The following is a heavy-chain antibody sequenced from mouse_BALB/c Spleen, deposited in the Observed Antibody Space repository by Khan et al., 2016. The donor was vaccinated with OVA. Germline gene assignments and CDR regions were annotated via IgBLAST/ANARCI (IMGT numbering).Heavy chain of an antibody. V-gene: IGHV1S81*02. CDR2: TNPTNGRT. CDR3: ARIKKIVATYFDY. D-gene: IGHD1-1*01. Sequence: QVQLQQPGAELVKAGASVKMSCKASGYTFTSYWMHWVKQRLGQGLEWFAETNPTNGRTYYTEKLKSKATLTVDKSSSTAYLLLSGPTFEDSAVYDWARIKKIVATYFDYWGQGTTLTVSS. CDR1: GYTFTSYW. J-gene: IGHJ2*01.